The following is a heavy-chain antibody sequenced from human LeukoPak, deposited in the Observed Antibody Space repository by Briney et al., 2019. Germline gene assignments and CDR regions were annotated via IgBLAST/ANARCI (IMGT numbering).Heavy chain of an antibody. CDR3: ARGPVHYDYVWGSYRHSRIDY. CDR2: IYYSGST. D-gene: IGHD3-16*02. CDR1: GGSISSGGYY. J-gene: IGHJ4*02. V-gene: IGHV4-31*03. Sequence: SETLSLTCTVSGGSISSGGYYWSWIRQHPGKGLEWIGYIYYSGSTYYNPSLKSRVTISVDTSKNQFSLKLSSATAADTAVYYCARGPVHYDYVWGSYRHSRIDYWGQGTLVTVSS.